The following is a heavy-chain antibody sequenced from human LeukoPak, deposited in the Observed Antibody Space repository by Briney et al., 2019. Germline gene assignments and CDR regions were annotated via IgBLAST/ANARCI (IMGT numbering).Heavy chain of an antibody. D-gene: IGHD3-10*01. CDR1: GFTFSSYS. Sequence: GGSLRLSCAASGFTFSSYSMNWVRQAPGKGLEWLLYISHSGSTIYYADSVKGRFTVSRDNAKGSLYLQMNNLRAEDTALYYCATYGSGSGTFFDSWGQGTLVTVSS. CDR3: ATYGSGSGTFFDS. V-gene: IGHV3-48*04. CDR2: ISHSGSTI. J-gene: IGHJ4*01.